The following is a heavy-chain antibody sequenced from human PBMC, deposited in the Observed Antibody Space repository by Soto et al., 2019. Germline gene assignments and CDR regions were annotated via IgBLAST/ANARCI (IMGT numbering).Heavy chain of an antibody. D-gene: IGHD5-12*01. CDR3: ARDSLVATISLDL. CDR2: IWYDGSNK. J-gene: IGHJ2*01. Sequence: VAVIWYDGSNKYYADSVKGRFTISRDNSKNTLYLQMNSLRAEDTAVYYCARDSLVATISLDLWGRGTLVTVSS. V-gene: IGHV3-33*01.